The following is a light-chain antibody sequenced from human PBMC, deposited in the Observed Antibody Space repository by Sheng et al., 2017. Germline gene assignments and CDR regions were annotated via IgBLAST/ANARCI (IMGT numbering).Light chain of an antibody. CDR1: NIGTKS. CDR2: DDS. CDR3: QVWDSGRDHPDYV. Sequence: SYELTQPPSVSVAPGQTATITCEGNNIGTKSVHWYQQRPGQAPVLVVYDDSDRPSGIPERFSGSNSGNTASLTISRVEAGDEADYYCQVWDSGRDHPDYVFGTGTKVSV. V-gene: IGLV3-21*02. J-gene: IGLJ1*01.